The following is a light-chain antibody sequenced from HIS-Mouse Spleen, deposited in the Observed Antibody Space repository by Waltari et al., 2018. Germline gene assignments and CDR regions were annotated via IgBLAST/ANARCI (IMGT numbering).Light chain of an antibody. CDR3: GTWDSSLSAWV. Sequence: QSVLTQPPSVSAAPGQKVTISCSGSSSNIGNNYVSWYQQLPGTAPKLLIYENKKRPSGIPDQFSGSKSGTSATLGITGLQTGDEADYYCGTWDSSLSAWVFGGGTKLTVL. CDR2: ENK. V-gene: IGLV1-51*01. CDR1: SSNIGNNY. J-gene: IGLJ3*02.